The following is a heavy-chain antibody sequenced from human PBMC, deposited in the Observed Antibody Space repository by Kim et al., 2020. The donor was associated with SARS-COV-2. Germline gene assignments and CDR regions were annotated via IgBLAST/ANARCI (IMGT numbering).Heavy chain of an antibody. CDR1: GYTFTSYY. Sequence: ASVKVSCKASGYTFTSYYMHWVRQAPGQGLEWMGIINPSGGSTSYAQKVQGTVTMTRDTTTSTVYMELSSLRSEDTAVYYCASSIVRGVPDYWCQGALL. D-gene: IGHD3-10*01. CDR3: ASSIVRGVPDY. V-gene: IGHV1-46*01. CDR2: INPSGGST. J-gene: IGHJ4*02.